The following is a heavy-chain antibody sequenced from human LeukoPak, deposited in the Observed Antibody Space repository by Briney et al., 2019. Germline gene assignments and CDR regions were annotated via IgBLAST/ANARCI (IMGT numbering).Heavy chain of an antibody. CDR1: GFTFSSYW. J-gene: IGHJ4*02. CDR3: ARGGIAARPGFDY. Sequence: GGSLRLSCAASGFTFSSYWMSWVRQAPGKGLEWVANIKQDGSEKYYVKSVRGRFTISRDNAKNSLYLQMNSLRAEDTAVYYCARGGIAARPGFDYWGQGTLVTVSS. CDR2: IKQDGSEK. D-gene: IGHD6-6*01. V-gene: IGHV3-7*01.